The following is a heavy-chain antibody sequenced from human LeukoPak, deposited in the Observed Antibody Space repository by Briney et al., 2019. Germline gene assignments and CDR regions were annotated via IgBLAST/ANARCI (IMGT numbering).Heavy chain of an antibody. CDR1: GFTFSSYG. Sequence: PGGSLRLSCAASGFTFSSYGMHWVRQAPGKGLEWVAVIWYDGSNKYYADSVKGRFTISRDNSKNTLYLQMNSLRAEDTAVYYCAKSLSPTSPIDYWGQGTPVTVSS. J-gene: IGHJ4*02. CDR3: AKSLSPTSPIDY. CDR2: IWYDGSNK. D-gene: IGHD2/OR15-2a*01. V-gene: IGHV3-33*06.